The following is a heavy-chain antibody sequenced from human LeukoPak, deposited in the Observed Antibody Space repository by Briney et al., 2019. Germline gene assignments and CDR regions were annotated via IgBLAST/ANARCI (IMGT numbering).Heavy chain of an antibody. J-gene: IGHJ5*02. CDR3: AREGIKIFGGWAPFDP. CDR2: INPLSGGP. V-gene: IGHV1-2*02. Sequence: ASVKVSCKASGYTFTDNYIHWVRQAPGQGLEWMGWINPLSGGPMYAQKFQGRVTMTRDTSLSTAYIELNGLKSDDTAIYYCAREGIKIFGGWAPFDPWGQGTLATVS. CDR1: GYTFTDNY. D-gene: IGHD3-3*01.